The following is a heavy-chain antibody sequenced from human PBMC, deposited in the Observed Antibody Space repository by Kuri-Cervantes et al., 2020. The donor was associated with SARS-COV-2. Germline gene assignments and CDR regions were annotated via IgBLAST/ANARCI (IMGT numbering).Heavy chain of an antibody. D-gene: IGHD7-27*01. CDR3: AKTGEEWVFDY. J-gene: IGHJ4*02. V-gene: IGHV1-18*01. CDR1: GYTFTSYG. Sequence: ASVKVSCKASGYTFTSYGISWVRQAPGQGLEWMGWISAYNGNTNYAQKLQGRVTMTTDTSTSTAYMELSRLRSDDTAVYYCAKTGEEWVFDYWGQGTLVTVSS. CDR2: ISAYNGNT.